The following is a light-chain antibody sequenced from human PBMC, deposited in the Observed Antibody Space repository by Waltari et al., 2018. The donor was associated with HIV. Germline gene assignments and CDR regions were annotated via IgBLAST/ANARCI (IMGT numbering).Light chain of an antibody. CDR3: SSYTSSSTLYVV. CDR2: DVS. J-gene: IGLJ2*01. Sequence: QSALTQPASVSGSPGQSITISCTGTSSDVGGYNYVSWYQQHPGKAPKLMIYDVSYRPSVGSNRFSGSKSGNTASLTISGLQAEDEADYYCSSYTSSSTLYVVFGGGTKLTVL. CDR1: SSDVGGYNY. V-gene: IGLV2-14*01.